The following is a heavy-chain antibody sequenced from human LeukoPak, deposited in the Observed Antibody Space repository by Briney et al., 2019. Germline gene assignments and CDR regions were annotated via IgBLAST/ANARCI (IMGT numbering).Heavy chain of an antibody. Sequence: GASVKVSCKTSGGTFTSDAISWVRQAPGQGLEWMGWINPNSGGTNYAQKFQGWVTMTRDTSISTAYMELSRLRSDDTAVYYCARTPVGGSSWYQYWGQGTLVTVSS. CDR2: INPNSGGT. V-gene: IGHV1-2*04. J-gene: IGHJ4*02. CDR3: ARTPVGGSSWYQY. CDR1: GGTFTSDA. D-gene: IGHD6-13*01.